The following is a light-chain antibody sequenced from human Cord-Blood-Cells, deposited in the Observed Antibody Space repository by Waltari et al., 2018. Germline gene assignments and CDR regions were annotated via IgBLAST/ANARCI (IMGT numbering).Light chain of an antibody. Sequence: DIVMTKSPDSLAVSLGERATINCKSSQSVLYSSNNKNYLAWYQQKPGQPPKLLIYWASTRESGVPDRFSGSGSGTDFTLTSSSLQAEDVAVYYCQQYYSTPWTFGQGTKVEIK. J-gene: IGKJ1*01. CDR2: WAS. V-gene: IGKV4-1*01. CDR3: QQYYSTPWT. CDR1: QSVLYSSNNKNY.